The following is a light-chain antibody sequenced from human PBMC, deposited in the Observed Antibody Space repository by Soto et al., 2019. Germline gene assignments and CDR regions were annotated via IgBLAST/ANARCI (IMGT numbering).Light chain of an antibody. V-gene: IGKV2-28*01. CDR1: QSLLHSNGYNY. CDR3: MQALRTQWT. CDR2: LGS. J-gene: IGKJ1*01. Sequence: DIVMTQSPLSLPVTPGEPASISCRSSQSLLHSNGYNYLDWYLQKPGQSPQLLIYLGSNRASGVPGRFSGSGSGTDFTLKISRVEAEDVGVYYCMQALRTQWTFGQGTKVDI.